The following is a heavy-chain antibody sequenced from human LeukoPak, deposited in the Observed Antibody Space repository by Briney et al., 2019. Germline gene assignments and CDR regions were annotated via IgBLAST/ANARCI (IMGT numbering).Heavy chain of an antibody. V-gene: IGHV3-74*01. J-gene: IGHJ4*02. CDR2: ISTDGSST. CDR3: AKDRLGRWYSSSPTLDY. D-gene: IGHD6-13*01. CDR1: GFTFSSYW. Sequence: GGSLRLSCAASGFTFSSYWMHWVRQAPGKGLVWVSRISTDGSSTTYADSVKGRFTISRDNSKNTLYLQMNSLRAEDTAVYYCAKDRLGRWYSSSPTLDYWGQGTLVTVSS.